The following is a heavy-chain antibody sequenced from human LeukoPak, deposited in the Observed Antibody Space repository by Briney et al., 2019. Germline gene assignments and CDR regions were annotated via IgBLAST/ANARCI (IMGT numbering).Heavy chain of an antibody. CDR2: INHSGST. V-gene: IGHV4-34*01. CDR3: ARGPASLAAAGPYYFDY. D-gene: IGHD6-13*01. Sequence: PSETLSLTCAVYGGSFSGYYWSWIRQPPGKGLEWIGEINHSGSTNYNPSLKSRVTISVDTSENQFSLKLSSVTAADTAVYYCARGPASLAAAGPYYFDYWGQGTLVTVSS. J-gene: IGHJ4*02. CDR1: GGSFSGYY.